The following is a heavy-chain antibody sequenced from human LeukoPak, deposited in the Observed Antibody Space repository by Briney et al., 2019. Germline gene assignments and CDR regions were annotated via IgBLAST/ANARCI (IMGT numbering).Heavy chain of an antibody. V-gene: IGHV3-11*01. CDR1: GFTFSDYY. CDR3: AQASSQLTGCMDV. CDR2: ISSSGSTI. Sequence: GGSLRLSCAASGFTFSDYYMSWIRQAPGQGLEWVSYISSSGSTISYADSVKGPFTISRDNAKNSLYLQMNSLRAEDTAVYYCAQASSQLTGCMDVWGQGTTVTVSS. J-gene: IGHJ6*02. D-gene: IGHD1-1*01.